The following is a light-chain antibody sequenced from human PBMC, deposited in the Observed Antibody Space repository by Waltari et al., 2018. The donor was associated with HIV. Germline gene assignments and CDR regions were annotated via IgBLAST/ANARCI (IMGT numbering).Light chain of an antibody. CDR2: RNN. CDR1: TSNIGGNF. Sequence: QTVLTQPPSASGTPGQRVTFSCSGSTSNIGGNFVSWFQQFPGATPQLLIYRNNQRPSGVPDRFSASKSGTSASLAISGLRSEDEADYYCATWDDRLSAWVFGGGTRLTVL. V-gene: IGLV1-47*01. J-gene: IGLJ3*02. CDR3: ATWDDRLSAWV.